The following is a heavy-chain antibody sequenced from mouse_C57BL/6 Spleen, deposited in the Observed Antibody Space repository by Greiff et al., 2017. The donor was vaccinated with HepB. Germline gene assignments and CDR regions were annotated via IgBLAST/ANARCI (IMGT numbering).Heavy chain of an antibody. Sequence: QVQLKESGPELVKPGASVKLSCKASGYTFTSYDINWVKQRPGQGLEWIGWIYPRDGSTKYNEKFKGKATLTVDTSSSTAYMELHSLTSEDSAVYFCARPSDPYYFDYWGQGTTLTVSS. V-gene: IGHV1-85*01. CDR3: ARPSDPYYFDY. D-gene: IGHD6-1*01. CDR2: IYPRDGST. CDR1: GYTFTSYD. J-gene: IGHJ2*01.